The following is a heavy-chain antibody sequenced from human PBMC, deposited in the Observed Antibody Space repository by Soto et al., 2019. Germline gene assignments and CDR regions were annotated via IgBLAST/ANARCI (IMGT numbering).Heavy chain of an antibody. CDR2: VYYSGTT. J-gene: IGHJ4*02. CDR3: ARTTAVPNSLRSRYFFDY. Sequence: SETLSLTCSVSGGSVSDKTYYWSWIRQPPGKRLEWIGYVYYSGTTNYNPSLKSRVAISVDLSKNQFSLRLSSVTTADTALYYCARTTAVPNSLRSRYFFDYWGQGTLVTVSS. V-gene: IGHV4-61*01. D-gene: IGHD4-17*01. CDR1: GGSVSDKTYY.